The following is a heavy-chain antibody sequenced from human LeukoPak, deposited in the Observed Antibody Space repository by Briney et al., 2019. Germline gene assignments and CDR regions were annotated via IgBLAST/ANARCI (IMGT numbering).Heavy chain of an antibody. V-gene: IGHV3-23*01. CDR3: ARVAMIVVVHPEYFQH. D-gene: IGHD3-22*01. CDR2: ISGSGGST. CDR1: GFTFSSYA. Sequence: GGSLRLSCAASGFTFSSYAMSWVRQAPGKGLEWVSAISGSGGSTYYADSVKGRFTISRDNSKNTLYLQMNSLRAEDTAVYYCARVAMIVVVHPEYFQHWGQGTLVTVSS. J-gene: IGHJ1*01.